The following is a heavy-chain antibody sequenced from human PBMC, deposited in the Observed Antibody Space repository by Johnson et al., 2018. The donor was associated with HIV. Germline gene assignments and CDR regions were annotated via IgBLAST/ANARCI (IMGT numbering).Heavy chain of an antibody. Sequence: VQLVESGGGLVQPGGSLRLSCAASGFTVSSNYMSWVRQAPGKGLEWVSVFYSGGFTYYADSVKGRFTISRDNAKNSLFLQMNSLRAEDTAVYYCARVGANFDAFDIWGQGTMVTVSS. J-gene: IGHJ3*02. D-gene: IGHD4/OR15-4a*01. CDR2: FYSGGFT. CDR3: ARVGANFDAFDI. V-gene: IGHV3-66*01. CDR1: GFTVSSNY.